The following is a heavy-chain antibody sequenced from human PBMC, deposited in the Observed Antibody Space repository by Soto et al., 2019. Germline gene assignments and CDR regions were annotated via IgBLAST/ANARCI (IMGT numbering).Heavy chain of an antibody. CDR1: GGNIKGRGGC. D-gene: IGHD3-3*02. J-gene: IGHJ4*01. CDR2: MFYGVST. CDR3: ARLPSRHLVDY. V-gene: IGHV4-39*01. Sequence: WTVAGGNIKGRGGCRSWIRQPPGKGLEWIGSMFYGVSTYYNPSLKTRVTVSVDTSKNQCALNPRSVTAADTAVYYGARLPSRHLVDYWGHGTLVTV.